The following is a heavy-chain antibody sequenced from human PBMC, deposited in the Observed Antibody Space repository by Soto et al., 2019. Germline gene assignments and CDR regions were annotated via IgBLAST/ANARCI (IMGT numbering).Heavy chain of an antibody. J-gene: IGHJ3*02. V-gene: IGHV1-18*04. CDR1: GYTFTSYG. CDR2: ISAYNGNT. Sequence: QGQLVQSGAEVKKPGASVKVYCKASGYTFTSYGISWVRQAPGQGLEWMGWISAYNGNTNYAQKLQGRVTMTTDTSTSTADMEPRSLRYDDTAVYYCSRDVKMLAARQAFDIWGQGTMVTVSS. CDR3: SRDVKMLAARQAFDI. D-gene: IGHD6-6*01.